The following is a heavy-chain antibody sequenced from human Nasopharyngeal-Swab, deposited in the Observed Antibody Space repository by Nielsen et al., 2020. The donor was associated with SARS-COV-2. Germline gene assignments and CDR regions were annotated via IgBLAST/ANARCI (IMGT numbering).Heavy chain of an antibody. Sequence: ASVKVSCKASGYTFTSYGISWVRQAPGQGLEWMGWISAYNGNTNYAQKLQGRVTMTTDTSTSTAYMELSSLRSEDTAVYYCARALEEFAGYYYYYYMDVWGKGTTVTVSS. CDR2: ISAYNGNT. D-gene: IGHD3-10*01. CDR3: ARALEEFAGYYYYYYMDV. CDR1: GYTFTSYG. J-gene: IGHJ6*03. V-gene: IGHV1-18*01.